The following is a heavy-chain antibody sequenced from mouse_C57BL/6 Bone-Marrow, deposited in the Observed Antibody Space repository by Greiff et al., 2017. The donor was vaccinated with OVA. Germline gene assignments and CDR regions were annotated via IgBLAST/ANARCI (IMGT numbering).Heavy chain of an antibody. V-gene: IGHV1-19*01. Sequence: VQLKESGPVLVKPGASVKMSCKASGYTFTDYYMNWVKQSHGKSLEWIGVINPYNGGTSYNQKFKGKATLTVDKSSSTAYMELNSLTSEDSAVYYCARWFDYYGSSYNYWGQGTTLTVSS. J-gene: IGHJ2*01. CDR2: INPYNGGT. CDR1: GYTFTDYY. D-gene: IGHD1-1*01. CDR3: ARWFDYYGSSYNY.